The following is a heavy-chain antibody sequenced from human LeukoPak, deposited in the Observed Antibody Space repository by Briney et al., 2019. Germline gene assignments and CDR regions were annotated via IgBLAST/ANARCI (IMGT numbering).Heavy chain of an antibody. CDR1: GGSISSSSYY. D-gene: IGHD6-6*01. Sequence: PSETLSLTYTVSGGSISSSSYYWGWIRQPPGKGLEWIGSIYYSGSTYYNPSLKSRVTISVDTSKNQFSLKLSSVTAADTAVYHCASRMYSSSSRLNFDYWGQGTLVTVSS. J-gene: IGHJ4*02. CDR2: IYYSGST. V-gene: IGHV4-39*01. CDR3: ASRMYSSSSRLNFDY.